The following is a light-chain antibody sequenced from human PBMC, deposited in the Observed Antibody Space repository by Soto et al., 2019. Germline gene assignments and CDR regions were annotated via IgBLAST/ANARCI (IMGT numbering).Light chain of an antibody. CDR1: QSVSSSF. CDR2: GAS. Sequence: EIVLTQSPGTLSLSPGERATLSCRASQSVSSSFLAWYQQKPGQSPRLLIYGASSRATGIPDRFSGSGSGPDFTLTISRLEPEDFAVYYCQHYDSSPYTFGQGTKLEIK. J-gene: IGKJ2*01. V-gene: IGKV3-20*01. CDR3: QHYDSSPYT.